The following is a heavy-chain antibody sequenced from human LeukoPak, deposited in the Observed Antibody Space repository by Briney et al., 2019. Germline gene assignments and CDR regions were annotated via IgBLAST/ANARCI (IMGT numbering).Heavy chain of an antibody. D-gene: IGHD5-18*01. V-gene: IGHV4-39*01. CDR1: GGSISSSSYY. J-gene: IGHJ4*02. CDR3: AGVGYSYGSNYFDY. Sequence: PSETLSLTCTVSGGSISSSSYYWGWIRQPPGKGLEWIGSIYYSGSTYYNPSRKSRVTISVYKSKNQFSLKLSSVTAADTAVYYCAGVGYSYGSNYFDYWGQGTLVTVSS. CDR2: IYYSGST.